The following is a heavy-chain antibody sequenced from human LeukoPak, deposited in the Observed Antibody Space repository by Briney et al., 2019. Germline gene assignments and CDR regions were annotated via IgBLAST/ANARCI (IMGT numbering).Heavy chain of an antibody. CDR3: ARDLSFGSLDF. V-gene: IGHV3-33*01. J-gene: IGHJ4*02. CDR2: MWYDRSRE. D-gene: IGHD1-26*01. Sequence: GGSLRLSCAASGFILSTHGMHWVRQAPGKGLEWGAGMWYDRSREDYADSVKGRFTISRDMSKNTLKLQMNSLRVEDTAMFYCARDLSFGSLDFRGQGTLVTVSS. CDR1: GFILSTHG.